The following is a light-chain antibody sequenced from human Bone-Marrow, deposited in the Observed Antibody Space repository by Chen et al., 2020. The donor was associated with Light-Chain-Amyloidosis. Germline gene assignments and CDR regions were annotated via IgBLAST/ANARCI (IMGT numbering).Light chain of an antibody. Sequence: NFMLTQPHSVSESPGKTVIITCTRSSGSIATNYVQWYQQRPGSSPTTVIYEDDQRPSGVPDRFPGSRERSSNAASRTISGRMTAGEAADYCQTYQGSGQGVFGGGTKLTVL. CDR1: SGSIATNY. J-gene: IGLJ3*02. CDR2: EDD. CDR3: QTYQGSGQGV. V-gene: IGLV6-57*01.